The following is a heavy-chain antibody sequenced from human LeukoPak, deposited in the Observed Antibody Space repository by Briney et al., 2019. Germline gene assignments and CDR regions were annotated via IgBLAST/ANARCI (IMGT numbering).Heavy chain of an antibody. CDR2: ISYDGSNK. Sequence: GRSLRLSCAASGFTFSSYAMHWVRQAPGKGLEWVAVISYDGSNKYYADSVKGRFTISRDNSKNTLYLQMNSLRAEDTAVYYCARPRYFDWLLPLYYYYGMDVWGQGTTVTVSS. D-gene: IGHD3-9*01. J-gene: IGHJ6*02. V-gene: IGHV3-30-3*01. CDR3: ARPRYFDWLLPLYYYYGMDV. CDR1: GFTFSSYA.